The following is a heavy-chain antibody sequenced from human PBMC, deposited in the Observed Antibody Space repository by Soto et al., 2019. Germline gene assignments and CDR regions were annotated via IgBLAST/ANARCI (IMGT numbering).Heavy chain of an antibody. CDR2: ISGSGKNK. J-gene: IGHJ6*02. CDR1: GFTFSSHG. D-gene: IGHD5-18*01. CDR3: AKVGGYSFAYLNYNAMDV. Sequence: EVQLLESGGGLVQPGGSLRLSCAASGFTFSSHGMSWVRQAPGKGLEWVSGISGSGKNKYYADSAKGRFSISRDNSKNTMYLQMNSRRAEDTAIYDCAKVGGYSFAYLNYNAMDVWGQGTPVTVSS. V-gene: IGHV3-23*01.